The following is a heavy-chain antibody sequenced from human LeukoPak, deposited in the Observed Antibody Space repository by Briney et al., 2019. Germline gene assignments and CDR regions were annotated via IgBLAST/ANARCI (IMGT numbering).Heavy chain of an antibody. CDR3: ARCYTYGTTWFGGLDV. J-gene: IGHJ6*02. D-gene: IGHD3-10*01. CDR1: GFTFSSNT. Sequence: GGSLRLSCAASGFTFSSNTMTWVRQVSGKGLEWVSSIRGGGSDTHYAGTVRGRFTISRDNSKNTLYLQMNSLRAEDTAVYYCARCYTYGTTWFGGLDVWGQGTTVTVSS. CDR2: IRGGGSDT. V-gene: IGHV3-23*01.